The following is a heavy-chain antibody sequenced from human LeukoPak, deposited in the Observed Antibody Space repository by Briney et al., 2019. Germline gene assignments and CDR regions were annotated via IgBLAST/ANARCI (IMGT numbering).Heavy chain of an antibody. CDR2: ISDSGGDT. V-gene: IGHV3-23*01. J-gene: IGHJ6*02. D-gene: IGHD1-14*01. CDR1: GFTFSKSA. Sequence: PGGSLRLSCAASGFTFSKSAMSWVRQAPGKGLEWVSAISDSGGDTYYADSVKGRFTISRDNAKNTVYLQMNSLRAEDTAVYYCARDNHYGVDVWGQGTTVTVS. CDR3: ARDNHYGVDV.